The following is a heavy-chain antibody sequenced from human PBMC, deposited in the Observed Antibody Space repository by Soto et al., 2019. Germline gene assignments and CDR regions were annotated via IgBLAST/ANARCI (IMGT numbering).Heavy chain of an antibody. Sequence: GGSLRLSCAASGFTFSSYAMHWVRQAPGKGLEWVAVISYDGSNKYYADSVKGRFTISRDNSKNTLYLQMNSLRAEDTAVYYCARGPGTESFDYWGQGTLVTVSS. D-gene: IGHD1-7*01. CDR3: ARGPGTESFDY. J-gene: IGHJ4*02. V-gene: IGHV3-30-3*01. CDR2: ISYDGSNK. CDR1: GFTFSSYA.